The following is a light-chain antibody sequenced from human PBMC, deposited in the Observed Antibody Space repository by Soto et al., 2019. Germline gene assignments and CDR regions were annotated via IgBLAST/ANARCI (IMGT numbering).Light chain of an antibody. J-gene: IGKJ4*01. CDR1: QGIGND. CDR2: AAS. CDR3: LQDDNFPLT. Sequence: AIQMTQSPSSLSASVGDRVTITCRASQGIGNDLGWYQQRPGKAPKLLIYAASTLQSGVPSRFSGSGSGTDLTLTISSLQPEDSATYYCLQDDNFPLTFGGGTKVEIK. V-gene: IGKV1-6*01.